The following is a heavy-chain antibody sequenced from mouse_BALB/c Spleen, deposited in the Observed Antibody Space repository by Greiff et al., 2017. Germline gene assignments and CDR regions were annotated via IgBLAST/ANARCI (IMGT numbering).Heavy chain of an antibody. J-gene: IGHJ3*01. CDR1: GFTFSSYY. V-gene: IGHV5-6-2*01. D-gene: IGHD3-3*01. CDR3: ARHEGTGFAY. CDR2: INSNGGST. Sequence: EVMLVESGGGLVKLGGSLKLSCAASGFTFSSYYMSWVRQTPEKRLELVAAINSNGGSTYYPDTVKGRFTISRDNAKNTLYLQMSSLKSEDTALYYCARHEGTGFAYWGQGTLVTVSA.